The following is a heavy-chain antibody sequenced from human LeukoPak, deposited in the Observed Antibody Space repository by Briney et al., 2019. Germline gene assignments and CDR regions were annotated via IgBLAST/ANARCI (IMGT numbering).Heavy chain of an antibody. J-gene: IGHJ4*02. D-gene: IGHD3-3*01. CDR1: GYTFTGYY. V-gene: IGHV1-2*02. Sequence: ASVKVSCKASGYTFTGYYIHWVRQAPGQGLEWMGWISPNSGGTNYAQKFQGRVTMTRDTSISTAYMELSRLRSDDTAVYYCARDISDFWSSYLVRGFDYWGQGTLVTVSS. CDR3: ARDISDFWSSYLVRGFDY. CDR2: ISPNSGGT.